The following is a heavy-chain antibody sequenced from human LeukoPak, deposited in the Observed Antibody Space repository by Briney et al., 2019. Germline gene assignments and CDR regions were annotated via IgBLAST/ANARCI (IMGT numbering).Heavy chain of an antibody. J-gene: IGHJ4*02. Sequence: GGSLRLSCAASGFTFDTYNFNWVRQAPGKGLEWVGRIKSKTDGGTTDYAAPVKGRFTISRDDSKNTLYLQMNSLKTEDTAMYYCTTVIAYDSNGQGGQGTLVTVSS. V-gene: IGHV3-15*01. D-gene: IGHD3-22*01. CDR3: TTVIAYDSNGQ. CDR2: IKSKTDGGTT. CDR1: GFTFDTYN.